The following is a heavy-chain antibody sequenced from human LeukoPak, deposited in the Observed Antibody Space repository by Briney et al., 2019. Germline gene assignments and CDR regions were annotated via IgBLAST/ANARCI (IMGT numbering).Heavy chain of an antibody. CDR1: GFTFSSYA. V-gene: IGHV3-30-3*01. CDR3: ARSGSYYGTYYFDY. Sequence: GRSLRLSCAASGFTFSSYAMHWVRQAPGKGLEWVAVTSYDGSNKYYADSVKGRFTISRDNSKNTLYLQMNSLRAEDTAVYYCARSGSYYGTYYFDYWGQGTLVTVSS. D-gene: IGHD1-26*01. J-gene: IGHJ4*02. CDR2: TSYDGSNK.